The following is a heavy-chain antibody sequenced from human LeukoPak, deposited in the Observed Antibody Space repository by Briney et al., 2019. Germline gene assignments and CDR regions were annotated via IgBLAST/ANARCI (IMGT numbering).Heavy chain of an antibody. V-gene: IGHV4-59*08. CDR3: ARGDPPMDDYYYYGMDV. J-gene: IGHJ6*02. CDR2: IYHSGST. CDR1: GGSISSYY. Sequence: PSQTLSLTCTVSGGSISSYYWSWIRQPPGKGLEWIGYIYHSGSTNYNPSLQSRVTISIDTSKNQFSLKLSSVTAADTAVYYCARGDPPMDDYYYYGMDVWGQGTTVTVSS. D-gene: IGHD2-21*01.